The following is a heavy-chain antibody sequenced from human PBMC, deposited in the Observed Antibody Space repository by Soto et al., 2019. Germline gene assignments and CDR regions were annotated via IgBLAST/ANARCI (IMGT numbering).Heavy chain of an antibody. V-gene: IGHV3-30*04. CDR3: ARDRVCTSATCGEFDYYYYYGMDV. D-gene: IGHD2-2*01. Sequence: PGGSLGLSCAASGFTFSSYGMHWVRQAPGKGLELVAIISYDGNNKYNADSVKGRFTISRDNSKNTLYLQMNSLRAEDTAVYYCARDRVCTSATCGEFDYYYYYGMDVWGQGTTVTVSS. CDR1: GFTFSSYG. J-gene: IGHJ6*02. CDR2: ISYDGNNK.